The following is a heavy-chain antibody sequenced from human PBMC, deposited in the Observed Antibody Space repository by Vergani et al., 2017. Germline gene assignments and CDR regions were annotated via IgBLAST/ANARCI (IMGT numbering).Heavy chain of an antibody. CDR1: GFTSSYYG. J-gene: IGHJ1*01. CDR2: ISYDGTQK. CDR3: ATKSCFTPGCQIGYFRE. V-gene: IGHV3-30*03. D-gene: IGHD6-13*01. Sequence: QVHLVESGGGVVQPGRSLRLSCVVSGFTSSYYGMHWVRQAPGKGLVWVAVISYDGTQKYYADSVKGRFTISRDNSKSTLYLQMNSLRTEDTAVYYCATKSCFTPGCQIGYFREWGQGTLVTVSS.